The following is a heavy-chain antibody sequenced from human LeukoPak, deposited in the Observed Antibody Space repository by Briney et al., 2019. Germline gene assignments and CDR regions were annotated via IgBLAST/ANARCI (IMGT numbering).Heavy chain of an antibody. CDR3: AKDLMAFGELLPPNWFDA. J-gene: IGHJ5*02. Sequence: GGSLRLSCAASGFTFSSYAMSWVRQAPGKGLKGRFTISRDNSKNTLYLQMNSLRAEDTAVYYCAKDLMAFGELLPPNWFDAWGQGTLVTVSS. V-gene: IGHV3-30*02. CDR1: GFTFSSYA. D-gene: IGHD3-10*01.